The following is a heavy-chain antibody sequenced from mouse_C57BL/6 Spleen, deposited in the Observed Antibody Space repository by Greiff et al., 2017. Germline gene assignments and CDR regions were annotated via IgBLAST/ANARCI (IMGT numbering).Heavy chain of an antibody. D-gene: IGHD1-1*01. J-gene: IGHJ2*01. CDR3: ERRDYYGSSYDGGYYFDY. CDR2: IYPRSGNT. V-gene: IGHV1-81*01. CDR1: GYTFTSYG. Sequence: VQLQQSGAELARPGASVKLSCKASGYTFTSYGISWVKQRTGQGLEWIGEIYPRSGNTYYNAKFKGKATLTADKSSSTAYMELRSLKSEDSAVYFGERRDYYGSSYDGGYYFDYWGQGTTLTVSS.